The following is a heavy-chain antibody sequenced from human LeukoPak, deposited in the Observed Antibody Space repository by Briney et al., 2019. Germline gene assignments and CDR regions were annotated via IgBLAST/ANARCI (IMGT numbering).Heavy chain of an antibody. J-gene: IGHJ4*02. Sequence: GGSLRLSCAASGLTFSSYWMSWVRQAPGKGLEWVANIKQDGSEKYYVDSVKGRFTISRDNAKNSLYLQMNSLRAEDTAVYYCARERLLQWWGQGTLVTVSS. CDR1: GLTFSSYW. CDR3: ARERLLQW. D-gene: IGHD5-24*01. V-gene: IGHV3-7*01. CDR2: IKQDGSEK.